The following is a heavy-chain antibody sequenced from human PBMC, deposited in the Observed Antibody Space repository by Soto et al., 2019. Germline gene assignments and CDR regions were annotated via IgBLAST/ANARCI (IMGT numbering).Heavy chain of an antibody. CDR3: ARLEVGLDY. V-gene: IGHV4-61*03. CDR2: VYYTGGT. D-gene: IGHD2-2*01. CDR1: GGSVSSGSYY. Sequence: QVQLQESGPGLVKPSETLSLTCKVSGGSVSSGSYYWSWIRQSPGKGLEWIGYVYYTGGTKYNPSLQSRVTISADTSRNHSSLKLTSVTAADTAVYYCARLEVGLDYWGQGILVTVSS. J-gene: IGHJ4*02.